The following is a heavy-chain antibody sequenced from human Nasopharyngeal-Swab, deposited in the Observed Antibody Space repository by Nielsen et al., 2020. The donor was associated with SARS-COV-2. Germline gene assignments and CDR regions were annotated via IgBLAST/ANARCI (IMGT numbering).Heavy chain of an antibody. CDR3: ARNPVDYDYVWGSYRYRTIDY. J-gene: IGHJ4*02. D-gene: IGHD3-16*02. V-gene: IGHV1-69*06. CDR2: IIPIFGTA. CDR1: GGTFSRYA. Sequence: SVKVSCKASGGTFSRYAISWLRQAPGQGLAWMGGIIPIFGTANYAQKFQGRVTITAHKSTSTAYMELSSLRSEDTAVYYCARNPVDYDYVWGSYRYRTIDYWGQGTLVTVSS.